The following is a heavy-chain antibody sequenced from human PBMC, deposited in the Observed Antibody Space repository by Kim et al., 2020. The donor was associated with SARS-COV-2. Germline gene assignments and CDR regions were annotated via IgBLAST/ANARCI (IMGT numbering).Heavy chain of an antibody. CDR2: IKSKTDGGTT. CDR1: GFTFSNAW. J-gene: IGHJ4*02. V-gene: IGHV3-15*01. CDR3: TTMGEYQRLITGSSGWYLADYFDY. D-gene: IGHD6-19*01. Sequence: GGSLRLSCAASGFTFSNAWMSWVRQAPGKGLEWVGRIKSKTDGGTTDYAAPVKGRFTISRDDSKNTLYLQMNSLKTEDTAVYYCTTMGEYQRLITGSSGWYLADYFDYWGQGTLVTVSS.